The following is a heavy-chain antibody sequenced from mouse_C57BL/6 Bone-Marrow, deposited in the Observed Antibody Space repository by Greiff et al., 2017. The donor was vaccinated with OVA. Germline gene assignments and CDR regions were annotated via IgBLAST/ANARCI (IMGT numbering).Heavy chain of an antibody. Sequence: QVQLKQPGAELVMPGASVKLSCKASGYTFTSYWMHWVKQRPGQGLEWIGEIDPSDSYTNYNQKFKGKSTLTVDKSSSTAYMQLSSLTSEDSAVYYCARKTAQAFYYFDYWGQGTTLTVSS. V-gene: IGHV1-69*01. CDR1: GYTFTSYW. CDR3: ARKTAQAFYYFDY. D-gene: IGHD3-2*02. CDR2: IDPSDSYT. J-gene: IGHJ2*01.